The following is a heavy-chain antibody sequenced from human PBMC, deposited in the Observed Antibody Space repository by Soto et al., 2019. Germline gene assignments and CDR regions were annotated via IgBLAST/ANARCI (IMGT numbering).Heavy chain of an antibody. Sequence: EVQLVESGGGLIQPGGSLRLSCAVSGFTVSNNYMSWVRQAPGKGLEGVSVIYSGGYTAYGDSVKGRFTISRDNSKNKLFPQKKGRGAQARGVFYGAAQPGGGGYWGQGTLVTVSS. V-gene: IGHV3-53*01. CDR1: GFTVSNNY. D-gene: IGHD2-2*01. CDR3: AAQPGGGGY. CDR2: IYSGGYT. J-gene: IGHJ4*02.